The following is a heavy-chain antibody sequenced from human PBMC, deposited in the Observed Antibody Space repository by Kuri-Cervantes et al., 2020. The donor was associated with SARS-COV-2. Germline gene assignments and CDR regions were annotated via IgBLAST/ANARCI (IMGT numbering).Heavy chain of an antibody. D-gene: IGHD2-2*01. J-gene: IGHJ6*02. V-gene: IGHV4-34*01. CDR1: GGSFSGYY. CDR3: ARVLLGDIVVVPAAAEYYGMDV. Sequence: SETLSLTCAVYGGSFSGYYWSWIRQPPGKGLEWIGEINHSGSTNYNPSLKSRVTISVDTSKNQFSLKLSPVTAADTAVYYCARVLLGDIVVVPAAAEYYGMDVWGQGTTVTVSS. CDR2: INHSGST.